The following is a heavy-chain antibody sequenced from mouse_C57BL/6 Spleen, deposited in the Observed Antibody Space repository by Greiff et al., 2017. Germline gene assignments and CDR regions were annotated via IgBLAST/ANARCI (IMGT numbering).Heavy chain of an antibody. J-gene: IGHJ2*01. CDR2: ISSGGSYT. V-gene: IGHV5-6*01. CDR1: GFTFSSYG. CDR3: AKHGGFGY. Sequence: EVKLMESGGDLVKPGGSLKLSCAASGFTFSSYGMSWVRQTPDKRLEWVATISSGGSYTYYPDSVKGRFTISRYNAKNTLYLHMSSLKSEDTAMYYGAKHGGFGYWGPSTTLTVSS.